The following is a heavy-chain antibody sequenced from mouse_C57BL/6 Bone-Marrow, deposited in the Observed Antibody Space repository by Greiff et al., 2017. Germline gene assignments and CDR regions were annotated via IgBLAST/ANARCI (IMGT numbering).Heavy chain of an antibody. CDR2: IDPEIGDT. V-gene: IGHV14-4*01. CDR3: SSFDGNYFDF. CDR1: GFNIKDDY. J-gene: IGHJ2*01. D-gene: IGHD2-3*01. Sequence: EVQGVESGAELVRPGASVKLSCTASGFNIKDDYIHWVKQRPEQGLEWIGWIDPEIGDTEYASKFQGKATITSDTSSNTAYLQLRSLTSEDTAVYYCSSFDGNYFDFWGQGTPLTVAS.